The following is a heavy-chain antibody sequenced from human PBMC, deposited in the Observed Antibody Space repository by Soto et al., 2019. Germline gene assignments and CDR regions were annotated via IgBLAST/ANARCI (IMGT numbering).Heavy chain of an antibody. CDR2: IIPIFGTA. CDR1: GGTFSSYA. V-gene: IGHV1-69*01. D-gene: IGHD2-2*02. Sequence: QVQLVQSGAEVKKPGSSVKVSCKASGGTFSSYAISWVRQAPGQGLEWMGGIIPIFGTANYAQKFQGRVTITADESTSTVYMELSSLRSEDTSVYYCAREGYCSSTSCYRRYYFDYWGQGTLVTVSS. J-gene: IGHJ4*02. CDR3: AREGYCSSTSCYRRYYFDY.